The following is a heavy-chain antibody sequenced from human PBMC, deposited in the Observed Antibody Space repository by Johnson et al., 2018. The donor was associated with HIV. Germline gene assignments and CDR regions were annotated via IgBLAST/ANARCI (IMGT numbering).Heavy chain of an antibody. D-gene: IGHD1-26*01. CDR1: GFTFTNAW. CDR2: IKRKTDGETT. CDR3: ARGGGVVGNACDI. J-gene: IGHJ3*02. V-gene: IGHV3-15*01. Sequence: VQLVESGGGLVKPGGSLRLSCAASGFTFTNAWMHWVRQAPGKGLEWVGRIKRKTDGETTDYTTPVKGRFTISRDDSKNTLYLQMNRLKTEDTAVYYCARGGGVVGNACDIWGQGTMVTVSS.